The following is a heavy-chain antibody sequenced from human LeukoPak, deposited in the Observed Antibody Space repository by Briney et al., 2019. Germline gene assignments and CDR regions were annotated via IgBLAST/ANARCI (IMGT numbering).Heavy chain of an antibody. J-gene: IGHJ4*02. CDR3: ARDKAFGGVIVSELDY. CDR2: ISSSSSYI. V-gene: IGHV3-21*01. CDR1: GFTFSSYS. Sequence: TGGSLRLSCAASGFTFSSYSMNWVRQAPGKGLEWVSSISSSSSYIYYADLVKGRFTISRDNAKNSLYLQMNSLRAEDTAVYYCARDKAFGGVIVSELDYWGQGTLVTVSS. D-gene: IGHD3-16*02.